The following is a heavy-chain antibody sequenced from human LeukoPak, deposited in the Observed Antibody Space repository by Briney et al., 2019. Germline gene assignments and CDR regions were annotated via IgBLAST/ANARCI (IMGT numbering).Heavy chain of an antibody. D-gene: IGHD3-22*01. J-gene: IGHJ5*02. V-gene: IGHV4-38-2*01. CDR3: ALHYTDSSGNQNWFDP. CDR1: GYSITTVYY. CDR2: IHHSGNT. Sequence: SETLPLTCAVSGYSITTVYYWGWIRQPPGKGLEWIGSIHHSGNTYYKSSLKSRLTISVDTSKNQFSLKLSSVTAADTAVYYCALHYTDSSGNQNWFDPWGQGTLVTVSS.